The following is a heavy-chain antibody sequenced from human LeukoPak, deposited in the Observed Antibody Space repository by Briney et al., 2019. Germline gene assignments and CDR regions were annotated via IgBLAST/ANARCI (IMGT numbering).Heavy chain of an antibody. J-gene: IGHJ5*02. V-gene: IGHV4-59*01. CDR2: IYYSGST. D-gene: IGHD4-17*01. CDR3: ASSTVTSDWFDP. CDR1: GGSISSYY. Sequence: SETLSLTCSVSGGSISSYYWSWIRQPPGKGLEWIGYIYYSGSTNYNPSLKSRVTISVDTSKNRFSLKLSSVTAADTAVYYCASSTVTSDWFDPWGQGTLVTVSS.